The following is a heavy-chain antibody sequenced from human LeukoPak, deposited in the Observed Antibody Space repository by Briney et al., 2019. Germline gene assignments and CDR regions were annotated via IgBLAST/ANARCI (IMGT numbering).Heavy chain of an antibody. D-gene: IGHD6-19*01. V-gene: IGHV3-33*01. CDR3: ARKAVAGPYDAFDI. Sequence: PGGSLRLSCAASGFTFSSYGMHWVRQAPGKGLEWVAVIWYDGSNKYYADSVKGRFTISRDNSKNTLYLQMNSLRAEDTAVYYCARKAVAGPYDAFDIWGQGTMVTVSS. CDR1: GFTFSSYG. J-gene: IGHJ3*02. CDR2: IWYDGSNK.